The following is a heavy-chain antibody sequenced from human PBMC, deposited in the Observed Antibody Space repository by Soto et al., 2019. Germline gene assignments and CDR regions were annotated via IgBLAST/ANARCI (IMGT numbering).Heavy chain of an antibody. J-gene: IGHJ5*02. CDR1: GGSISSGGYY. CDR2: IYYSGST. D-gene: IGHD2-2*01. CDR3: ARGPYQLVTTYNWFDP. V-gene: IGHV4-31*03. Sequence: SETLSLTCTVSGGSISSGGYYWSWIRQHPGKGLEWIGYIYYSGSTYYNPSLKSRVTISVDTSKNQFSLKLSSVTAADTAVYYCARGPYQLVTTYNWFDPWGQGTLVTVSS.